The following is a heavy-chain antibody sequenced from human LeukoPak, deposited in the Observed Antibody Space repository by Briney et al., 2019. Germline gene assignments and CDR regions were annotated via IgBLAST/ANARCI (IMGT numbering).Heavy chain of an antibody. CDR3: ARGFCSGGSCYPFYFDY. D-gene: IGHD2-15*01. Sequence: GGSLRLSCAASGFTVSSNHMSWVRQAPGKGMEWVSVIYSGGTTYYADSVKGRFTISRDNSKNTLYLQMNSLRVEDTAVYYCARGFCSGGSCYPFYFDYWGQGTLVTVSS. CDR2: IYSGGTT. V-gene: IGHV3-53*01. CDR1: GFTVSSNH. J-gene: IGHJ4*02.